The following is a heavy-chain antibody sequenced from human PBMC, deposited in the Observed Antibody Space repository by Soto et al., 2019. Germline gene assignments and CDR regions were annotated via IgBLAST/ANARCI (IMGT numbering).Heavy chain of an antibody. CDR1: GYTFTSYV. CDR2: ISVYNDNT. J-gene: IGHJ1*01. V-gene: IGHV1-18*01. Sequence: QVQLVQSESEIKKPGASVKVSCKAFGYTFTSYVIGWVRQAPGQGLEWMGWISVYNDNTNYAQKFQVRVTMTTETSSSTAYMELRSLKSDDTAVYYCARIGFDGHWGQGTLVTVSS. D-gene: IGHD3-9*01. CDR3: ARIGFDGH.